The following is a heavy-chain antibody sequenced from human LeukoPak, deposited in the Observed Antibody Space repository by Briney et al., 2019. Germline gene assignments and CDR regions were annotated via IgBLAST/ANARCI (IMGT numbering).Heavy chain of an antibody. CDR3: ARTRWLAADY. CDR2: IYYSGST. D-gene: IGHD6-19*01. V-gene: IGHV4-59*08. CDR1: GGSISSYY. Sequence: SETLSLTCAVSGGSISSYYWSWIRQPPGKGLEWIGYIYYSGSTNYNPSLKSRVTISVDTSKNQFSLKLSSVTAADTAVYYCARTRWLAADYWGQGTLVTVSS. J-gene: IGHJ4*02.